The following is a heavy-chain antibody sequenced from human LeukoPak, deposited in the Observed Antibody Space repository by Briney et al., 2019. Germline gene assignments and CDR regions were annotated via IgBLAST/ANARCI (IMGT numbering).Heavy chain of an antibody. CDR1: GYTFTSYD. Sequence: ASVKGSCKASGYTFTSYDIDWVRQATGQGLEWMGWMNPNSGNTGYAQKFQGRVTMTRNTSISTAYMELSSLRSEDTAVYYCARAGHEGYYYYYMDVWGKGTTVTVSS. J-gene: IGHJ6*03. V-gene: IGHV1-8*01. CDR2: MNPNSGNT. CDR3: ARAGHEGYYYYYMDV.